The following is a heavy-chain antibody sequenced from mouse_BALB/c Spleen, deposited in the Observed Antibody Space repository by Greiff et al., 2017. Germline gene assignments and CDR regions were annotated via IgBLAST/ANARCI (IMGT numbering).Heavy chain of an antibody. CDR2: INPYNDGT. CDR1: GYTFTSYV. J-gene: IGHJ4*01. Sequence: VQLKQSGPELVKPGASVKMSCKASGYTFTSYVMHWVKQKPGQGLEWIGYINPYNDGTKYNEKFKGKATLTSDKSSSTAYMELSSLTSEDSAVYYCARIYYDYDRAMDYWGQGTSVTVSS. D-gene: IGHD2-4*01. CDR3: ARIYYDYDRAMDY. V-gene: IGHV1-14*01.